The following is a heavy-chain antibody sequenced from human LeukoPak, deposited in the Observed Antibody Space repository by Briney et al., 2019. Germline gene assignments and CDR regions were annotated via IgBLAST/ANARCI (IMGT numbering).Heavy chain of an antibody. J-gene: IGHJ4*02. V-gene: IGHV1-18*01. D-gene: IGHD2-8*01. CDR3: ARDGIVLMVYAITDY. CDR2: ISAYNGNT. Sequence: ASAKVSCKASGYTFTSYGISWVRQAPGQGLEWMGWISAYNGNTNYAQKLQGRVTMTTDTSTSTAYRELRSLRADDTAVYYCARDGIVLMVYAITDYWGQGTLVTVSS. CDR1: GYTFTSYG.